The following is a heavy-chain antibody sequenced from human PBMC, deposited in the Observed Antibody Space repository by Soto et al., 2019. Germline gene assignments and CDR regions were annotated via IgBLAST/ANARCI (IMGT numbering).Heavy chain of an antibody. V-gene: IGHV4-61*01. J-gene: IGHJ4*02. D-gene: IGHD4-17*01. CDR3: ARTTAVPNTLRSRYFFDY. CDR1: GGSVSAKTSY. Sequence: ETLSLTCSVSGGSVSAKTSYWSWIRQPPGKRLEWMGYVYYSGTTNYSPSLKSRVTISVDLSKNRFSLRLSSVTTADTALYYCARTTAVPNTLRSRYFFDYWGQGTLVTVSS. CDR2: VYYSGTT.